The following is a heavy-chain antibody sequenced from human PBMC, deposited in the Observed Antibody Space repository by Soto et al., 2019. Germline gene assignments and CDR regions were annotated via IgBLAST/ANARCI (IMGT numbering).Heavy chain of an antibody. CDR1: GFTFSSYA. V-gene: IGHV3-23*01. CDR3: TGQLLRYYYYGMDV. D-gene: IGHD2-2*01. CDR2: ISGSGGST. J-gene: IGHJ6*02. Sequence: LRLSCAASGFTFSSYAMSWVRQAPGKGLEWVSAISGSGGSTYYADSVKGRFTISRDNSKNTLYLQMNSLRAEDTAVYYATGQLLRYYYYGMDVWGQGTTVTVSS.